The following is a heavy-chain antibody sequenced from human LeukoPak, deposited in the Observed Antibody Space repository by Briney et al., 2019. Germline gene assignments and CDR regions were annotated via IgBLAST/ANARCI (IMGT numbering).Heavy chain of an antibody. V-gene: IGHV3-23*01. CDR3: AKGVTVRYFDWIDY. Sequence: PGGSLRLSCAASGSTFSSYAMSWVRQAPGKGLEWVSAISGSGGSTYYADSVKGRFTISRDNSKNTLYLQMNSLRAEDTAVYYCAKGVTVRYFDWIDYWGQGTLVTVSS. CDR2: ISGSGGST. CDR1: GSTFSSYA. D-gene: IGHD3-9*01. J-gene: IGHJ4*02.